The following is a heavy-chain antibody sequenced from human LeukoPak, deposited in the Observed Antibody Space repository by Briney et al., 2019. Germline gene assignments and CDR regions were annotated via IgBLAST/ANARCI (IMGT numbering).Heavy chain of an antibody. D-gene: IGHD5-24*01. J-gene: IGHJ4*02. Sequence: PSETLSLTCAVYGGSLNGHYWSWIRQPPGKGLEWIGEGNESGGTKFNPSLKSRVIISVDTSKNQFSLKLSSVTAADTAVYYCARGPNYPSPSPFDYWGQGTLVTVSS. CDR2: GNESGGT. CDR3: ARGPNYPSPSPFDY. V-gene: IGHV4-34*01. CDR1: GGSLNGHY.